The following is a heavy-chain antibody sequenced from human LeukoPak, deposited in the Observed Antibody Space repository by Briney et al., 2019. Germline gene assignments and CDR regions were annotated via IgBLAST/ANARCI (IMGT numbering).Heavy chain of an antibody. D-gene: IGHD6-13*01. Sequence: GGSLRLSCAASGFTFSSYAMHWVRQAPGKGLEWVAVISYDGSNKYYADSVKGRFTISRDNSKNTLYLQMNSLRAEDTAVYYCARDRASMAAAEDVYYYYYYMDVWGKGTTVTVSS. CDR3: ARDRASMAAAEDVYYYYYYMDV. CDR1: GFTFSSYA. J-gene: IGHJ6*03. CDR2: ISYDGSNK. V-gene: IGHV3-30-3*01.